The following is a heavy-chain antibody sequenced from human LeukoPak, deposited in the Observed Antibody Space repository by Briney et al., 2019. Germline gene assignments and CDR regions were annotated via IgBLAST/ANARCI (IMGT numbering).Heavy chain of an antibody. V-gene: IGHV3-23*01. CDR1: GFTFRSYA. J-gene: IGHJ4*02. CDR2: ISGSGGST. Sequence: GGSLRLSCAASGFTFRSYAMSWVRQAPGKGLEWVSAISGSGGSTYYADSVKGRFTISRDNSKNTLYLQMNSLRAEDTAVYYCAKHGSGSSITGYWGQGTLVTVSS. CDR3: AKHGSGSSITGY. D-gene: IGHD6-6*01.